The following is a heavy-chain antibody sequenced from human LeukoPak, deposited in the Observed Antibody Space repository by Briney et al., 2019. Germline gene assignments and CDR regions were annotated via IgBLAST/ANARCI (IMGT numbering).Heavy chain of an antibody. V-gene: IGHV3-23*01. J-gene: IGHJ4*02. Sequence: GGSLRLSCAASGFTFSSYAMSWVRQAPGKGLEWVSDISGSGGSTYYADSVKGRFTISRDNSKNTLYLQMNSLRAEDTAVYYCAKDQVRGYSYGIFDYWGQGTLVTVSS. D-gene: IGHD5-18*01. CDR3: AKDQVRGYSYGIFDY. CDR2: ISGSGGST. CDR1: GFTFSSYA.